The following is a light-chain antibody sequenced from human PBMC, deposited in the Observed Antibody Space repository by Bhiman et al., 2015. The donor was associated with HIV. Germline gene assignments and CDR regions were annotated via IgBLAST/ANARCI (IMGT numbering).Light chain of an antibody. V-gene: IGLV2-11*01. Sequence: QSALTQPASVSGSPGQSITISCTGTSNDVGAYDYVSWYQQHPGRAPKLMIYDVTKRPSGVPDRFSGSKSGNTASLTISGLQAEDEADYYCCSYAGSYTFDYVFGTGTQVTVL. CDR1: SNDVGAYDY. CDR2: DVT. CDR3: CSYAGSYTFDYV. J-gene: IGLJ1*01.